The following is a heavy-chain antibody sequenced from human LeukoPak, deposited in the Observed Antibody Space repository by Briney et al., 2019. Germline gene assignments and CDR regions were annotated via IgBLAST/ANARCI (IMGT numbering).Heavy chain of an antibody. CDR1: GFTFSYYG. J-gene: IGHJ4*02. CDR2: ISGSGGST. V-gene: IGHV3-23*01. Sequence: GGSLRLSCAASGFTFSYYGMSWVRQAPGKGLEWVSAISGSGGSTYYADSVKGRFTISRDNSKNTLYLQMNSLRAEDTAVYYCAKDPSYDILTGPQYYFDYWGQGTLVTVSS. CDR3: AKDPSYDILTGPQYYFDY. D-gene: IGHD3-9*01.